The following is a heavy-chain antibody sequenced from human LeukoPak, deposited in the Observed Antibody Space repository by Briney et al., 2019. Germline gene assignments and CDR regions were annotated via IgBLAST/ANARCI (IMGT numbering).Heavy chain of an antibody. CDR2: ITKSGSSM. CDR1: GFSLSDYF. CDR3: ARERSGSYYTFNF. D-gene: IGHD1-26*01. Sequence: GGSLRLSCAASGFSLSDYFMSWVRQAPGKGLEWISYITKSGSSMLYAESVKGRFTISRDNAQKSLFLQMDSLRAEDTAVYFCARERSGSYYTFNFWGQGTMVAVSS. J-gene: IGHJ3*01. V-gene: IGHV3-11*01.